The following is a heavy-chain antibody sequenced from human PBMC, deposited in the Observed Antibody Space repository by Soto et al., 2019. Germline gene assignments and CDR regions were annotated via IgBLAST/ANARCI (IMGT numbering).Heavy chain of an antibody. CDR1: GVTFSSYW. J-gene: IGHJ4*02. D-gene: IGHD6-13*01. Sequence: GGSLRLSCAASGVTFSSYWMHWVRQAPGKGLVWVGGINCEGSGKNYADSVKGRFTISRDNSKNTLYLQMDTLRAEDTAMYYCVKDKGAAAGFDYWGEGILVTVSS. V-gene: IGHV3-74*01. CDR2: INCEGSGK. CDR3: VKDKGAAAGFDY.